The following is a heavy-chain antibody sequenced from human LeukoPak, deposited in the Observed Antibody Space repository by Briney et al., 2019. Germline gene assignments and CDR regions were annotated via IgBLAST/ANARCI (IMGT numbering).Heavy chain of an antibody. J-gene: IGHJ6*02. CDR3: AKSLAATIYYHYGMDV. V-gene: IGHV3-9*01. D-gene: IGHD2-15*01. CDR1: GFTFDDYA. Sequence: GGSLRLSCAASGFTFDDYAMHWVRRAPGKGLEWVSGISWNSGSIGYADSVKGRFTISRDNAKNSLFLQINSLRSEDTALYYCAKSLAATIYYHYGMDVWGQGTTVTVSS. CDR2: ISWNSGSI.